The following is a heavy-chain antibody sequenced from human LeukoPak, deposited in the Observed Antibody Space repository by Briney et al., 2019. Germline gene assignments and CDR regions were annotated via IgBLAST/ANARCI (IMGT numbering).Heavy chain of an antibody. J-gene: IGHJ4*02. CDR1: GFTFSTSW. Sequence: GGSLRLSCAAAGFTFSTSWMSCVRQAPGTGLEWVANIKAVGSQKYYGGSVKGRFIISRDNAKNSLYLETNSLRVEDTAMYCCARDSSGYQWGQGTLVTVSA. CDR2: IKAVGSQK. D-gene: IGHD3-22*01. CDR3: ARDSSGYQ. V-gene: IGHV3-7*01.